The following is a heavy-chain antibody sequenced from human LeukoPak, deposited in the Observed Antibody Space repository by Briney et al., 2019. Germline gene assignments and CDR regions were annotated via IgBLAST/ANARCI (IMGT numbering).Heavy chain of an antibody. CDR1: GGSISSSSYY. Sequence: PSETLSLTCTVSGGSISSSSYYWGWIRQPPGKGLEWIGSIYYSGSTYYNPSLKSRVTISVDTPKNQFSLKLSSVTAADTAVYYCARCVRDDYYYYYYMDVWGKGTTVTISS. CDR3: ARCVRDDYYYYYYMDV. V-gene: IGHV4-39*01. D-gene: IGHD2-21*01. J-gene: IGHJ6*03. CDR2: IYYSGST.